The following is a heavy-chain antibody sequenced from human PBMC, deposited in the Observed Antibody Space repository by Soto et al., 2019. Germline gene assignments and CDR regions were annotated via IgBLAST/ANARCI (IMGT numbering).Heavy chain of an antibody. D-gene: IGHD2-21*01. V-gene: IGHV3-23*01. CDR1: GVTFSTNA. Sequence: EVQLLESGGGLVQPGGSLRLSCAASGVTFSTNAMRWVRQAPGKGPEWASSISGSGGTTYYADSVKGRFTISRDNSKNTLYLQMNSLRAEDTAVYYCARVGGGYCLDYWGQGTQVTVSS. J-gene: IGHJ4*02. CDR2: ISGSGGTT. CDR3: ARVGGGYCLDY.